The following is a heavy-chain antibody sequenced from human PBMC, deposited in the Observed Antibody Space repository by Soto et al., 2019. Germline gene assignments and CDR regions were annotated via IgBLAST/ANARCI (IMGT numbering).Heavy chain of an antibody. CDR1: GFTFSSYG. Sequence: GGSLRLSCAASGFTFSSYGMHWVRQAPGKGLEWVAVISYDGSNKYYADSVKGRFTISRDNSKNTLYLQMNSLRAEDTAVYYCAKDAGWYYYYGMDVWGQGTTVTVSS. V-gene: IGHV3-30*18. CDR3: AKDAGWYYYYGMDV. CDR2: ISYDGSNK. J-gene: IGHJ6*02. D-gene: IGHD6-19*01.